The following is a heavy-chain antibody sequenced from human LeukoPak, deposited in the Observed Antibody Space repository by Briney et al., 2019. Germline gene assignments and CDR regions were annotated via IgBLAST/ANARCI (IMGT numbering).Heavy chain of an antibody. Sequence: GGSLRLSCAASGFTFSNYYMSWIRQAPGKGLEWVSYISSSGSTIYYADSVKGRFTISRDNAKNSLYLQMNSLRAEDTAVYYCARDYSSSPGAFDIWGQGTMVTVSS. D-gene: IGHD6-6*01. J-gene: IGHJ3*02. V-gene: IGHV3-11*04. CDR1: GFTFSNYY. CDR3: ARDYSSSPGAFDI. CDR2: ISSSGSTI.